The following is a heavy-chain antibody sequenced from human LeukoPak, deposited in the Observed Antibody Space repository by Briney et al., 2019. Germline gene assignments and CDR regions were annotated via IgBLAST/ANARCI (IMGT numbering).Heavy chain of an antibody. CDR2: ISYDGSNK. CDR1: GFTFSSYA. V-gene: IGHV3-30*01. Sequence: RRSLRLSCAASGFTFSSYAMHWVRQAPGKGLEWVAVISYDGSNKYYADSVKGRFTISRDNSKNTLYLQMNSLRAEDTAVYYCARAPWRKAWIAVADYWGQGTLVTVSS. CDR3: ARAPWRKAWIAVADY. J-gene: IGHJ4*02. D-gene: IGHD6-19*01.